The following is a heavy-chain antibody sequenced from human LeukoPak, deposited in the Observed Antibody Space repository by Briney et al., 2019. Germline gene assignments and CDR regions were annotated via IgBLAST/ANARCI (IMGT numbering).Heavy chain of an antibody. CDR1: GYTFTSYG. D-gene: IGHD3-22*01. V-gene: IGHV1-18*01. CDR2: ISAYNGNT. Sequence: ASVKVSCKASGYTFTSYGISWVRQAPGQGLEWMGWISAYNGNTNYAQKLQGRVTMTTDTSTSRAYMELRSLRSDDTAVYYCARGHYYDSSGYRNNWFDPWGQGTLVTVSS. J-gene: IGHJ5*02. CDR3: ARGHYYDSSGYRNNWFDP.